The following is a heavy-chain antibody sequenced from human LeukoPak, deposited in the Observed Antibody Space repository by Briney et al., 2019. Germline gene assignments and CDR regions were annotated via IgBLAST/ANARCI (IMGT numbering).Heavy chain of an antibody. Sequence: PGGSLRLSCAASGFTSSSYGMHWVRQAPGKGLEWVAFIRYDGSNKYYADSVKGRFTISRDNSKNTLYLQMNSLRAEDTAVYYCAKDRGDIVVVPAAPGGGKRRGFDYWGQGTLVTVSS. CDR1: GFTSSSYG. J-gene: IGHJ4*02. CDR2: IRYDGSNK. V-gene: IGHV3-30*02. CDR3: AKDRGDIVVVPAAPGGGKRRGFDY. D-gene: IGHD2-2*01.